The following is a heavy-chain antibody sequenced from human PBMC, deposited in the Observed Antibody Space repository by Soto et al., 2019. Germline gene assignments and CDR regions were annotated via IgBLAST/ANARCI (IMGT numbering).Heavy chain of an antibody. CDR1: GFTFSSFG. Sequence: QVQVVESGGGVVQPGRSLRLSCAASGFTFSSFGMHWVRQAPGKGLEWVSLIWYDGSKKSYGDSVKGRFTISRDNSRNKVYLQMDRLRADDTAVYYCARDASYYSLWSGYYPSRNGMDVWGQGTTVTVSS. CDR2: IWYDGSKK. J-gene: IGHJ6*02. V-gene: IGHV3-33*01. CDR3: ARDASYYSLWSGYYPSRNGMDV. D-gene: IGHD3-3*01.